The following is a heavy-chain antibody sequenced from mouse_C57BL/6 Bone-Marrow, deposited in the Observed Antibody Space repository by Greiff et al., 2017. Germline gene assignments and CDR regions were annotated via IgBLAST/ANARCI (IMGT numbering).Heavy chain of an antibody. CDR1: GFTFSSYT. D-gene: IGHD2-4*01. V-gene: IGHV5-9*01. J-gene: IGHJ3*01. Sequence: EVKLVESGGGLVKPGGSLKLSCAASGFTFSSYTMSWVRQTPEKRLEWVATISGGGGNTYYSDSVKGRFTISRDNAKNTLYLQMSSLRSEDTALYYCARHEGLRPFAYWGQGTLVTVSA. CDR2: ISGGGGNT. CDR3: ARHEGLRPFAY.